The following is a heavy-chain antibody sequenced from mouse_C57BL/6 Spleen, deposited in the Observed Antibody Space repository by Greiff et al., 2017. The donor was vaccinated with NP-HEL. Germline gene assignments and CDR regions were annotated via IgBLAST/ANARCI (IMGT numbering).Heavy chain of an antibody. CDR1: GFTFSDYY. V-gene: IGHV5-12*01. Sequence: EVQVVESGGGLVQPGGSLKLSCAASGFTFSDYYMYWVRQTPEKRLEWVAYISNGGGSTYYPDTVKGRFTISRDNAKNTLYLQMSRLKSEDTAMYYCAREKNYAMDYWGQGTSVTVSS. CDR2: ISNGGGST. J-gene: IGHJ4*01. CDR3: AREKNYAMDY.